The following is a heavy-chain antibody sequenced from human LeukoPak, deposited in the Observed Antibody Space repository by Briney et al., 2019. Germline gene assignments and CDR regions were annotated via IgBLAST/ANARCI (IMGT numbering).Heavy chain of an antibody. Sequence: GGTLRLSCAASGLIFSSYGMSWVRQTPGKGLEWVAAISGSGGTTYYADSVKGRFTISRDNSKNTLYLQMNSLRAEDTAVYYCARDRALVSMVRGVMGYFYYYMDVWGKGTTVTISS. CDR3: ARDRALVSMVRGVMGYFYYYMDV. CDR2: ISGSGGTT. J-gene: IGHJ6*03. V-gene: IGHV3-23*01. CDR1: GLIFSSYG. D-gene: IGHD3-10*01.